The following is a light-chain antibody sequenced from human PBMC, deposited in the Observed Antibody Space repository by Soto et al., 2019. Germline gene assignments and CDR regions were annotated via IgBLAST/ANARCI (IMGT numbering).Light chain of an antibody. CDR2: GAS. V-gene: IGKV3-20*01. CDR3: QVYTNS. CDR1: QSVGSTS. Sequence: EIVLTQSPGTLSMSPGERATLSRRASQSVGSTSLAWYQQRPGQAPRLLIYGASSRATGIPDRFSGSGSGTDFTLTISRLEPEDFAVYYCQVYTNSFGGGTKVEIK. J-gene: IGKJ4*02.